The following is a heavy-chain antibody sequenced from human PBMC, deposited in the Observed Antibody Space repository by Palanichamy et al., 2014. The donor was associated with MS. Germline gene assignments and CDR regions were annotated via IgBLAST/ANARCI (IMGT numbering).Heavy chain of an antibody. D-gene: IGHD3-3*01. V-gene: IGHV3-23*01. Sequence: EEQLLESGGGLVQPGGSLRLSCAASGFTFSSYGMSWVRQAPGKGPEWVAVIGSSGSSRYYADSVRGRFTISRDNSDNTLYLQMNSLRADDTAEYFCAKDGVTARLYYYLDVWGKGTPVTVSS. CDR1: GFTFSSYG. CDR2: IGSSGSSR. J-gene: IGHJ6*03. CDR3: AKDGVTARLYYYLDV.